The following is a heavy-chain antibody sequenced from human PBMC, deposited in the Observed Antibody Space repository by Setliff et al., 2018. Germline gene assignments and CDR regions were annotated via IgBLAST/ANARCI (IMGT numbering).Heavy chain of an antibody. CDR2: TIPIFGTT. Sequence: SVKVSCKASGGTFSSYGISWVRQAPGQGLEWMGGTIPIFGTTDYAQKFQGRVTIITDESTSTAFMQLSSLRSEDTAVYYCVREGGDSRSSTDYRYYKDVWCKGTTVTVSS. V-gene: IGHV1-69*05. CDR3: VREGGDSRSSTDYRYYKDV. CDR1: GGTFSSYG. D-gene: IGHD3-22*01. J-gene: IGHJ6*03.